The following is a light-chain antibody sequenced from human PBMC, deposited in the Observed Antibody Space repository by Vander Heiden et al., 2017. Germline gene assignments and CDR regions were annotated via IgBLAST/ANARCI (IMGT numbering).Light chain of an antibody. CDR3: AAWDDTLNGPNWV. J-gene: IGLJ3*02. CDR2: SNN. CDR1: SSNIGSNT. Sequence: QSVLTQPPSASGTPGQRVTISCSGSSSNIGSNTVNWYQQLPGTAPKLLIYSNNQRPSRVTDRFSGSKSGTSGFLAISGLQSEDEADDYCAAWDDTLNGPNWVFGGGTKLTVL. V-gene: IGLV1-44*01.